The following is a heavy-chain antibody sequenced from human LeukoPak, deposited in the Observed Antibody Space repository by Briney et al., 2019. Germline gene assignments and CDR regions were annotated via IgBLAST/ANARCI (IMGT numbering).Heavy chain of an antibody. CDR1: GYSISSGYY. D-gene: IGHD1-26*01. CDR3: ASAFYSGSFNWFDP. V-gene: IGHV4-38-2*02. J-gene: IGHJ5*02. Sequence: SETLSLTCTVSGYSISSGYYWGWIRQPPGKGLEWIGSIYHSGSTYYNPSLKSRVTISVDTSKNQFSLKLSSVTAADTAVYYCASAFYSGSFNWFDPWGQGTLVTVSS. CDR2: IYHSGST.